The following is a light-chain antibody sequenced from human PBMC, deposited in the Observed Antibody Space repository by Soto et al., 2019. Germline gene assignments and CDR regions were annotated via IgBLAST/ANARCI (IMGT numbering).Light chain of an antibody. CDR2: GAS. CDR1: QSVSSSSY. V-gene: IGKV3-20*01. CDR3: RQYGSSPSYT. J-gene: IGKJ2*01. Sequence: EIVLTQSPGTLSLSPGERATLSCRASQSVSSSSYLAWYQQKPGQAPRLLIYGASSRATGIPDRFSGSGSATDFPLTISRLEPEDFAVYYCRQYGSSPSYTFGQETKLEIK.